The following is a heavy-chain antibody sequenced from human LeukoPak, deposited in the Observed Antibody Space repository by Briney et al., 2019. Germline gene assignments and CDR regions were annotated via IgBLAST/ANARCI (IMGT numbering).Heavy chain of an antibody. CDR1: GYSISSGYY. D-gene: IGHD5-12*01. CDR3: ARDRGYSGDDVLRSFDS. CDR2: IHHGGTT. Sequence: SETLSLTCSVSGYSISSGYYWGWIRQPPGKGLEWIGSIHHGGTTYYNPSLKSRVTISVDTSKNQFSLKLSSVTAADTAVYYCARDRGYSGDDVLRSFDSWGQGTLVTVSS. V-gene: IGHV4-38-2*02. J-gene: IGHJ5*01.